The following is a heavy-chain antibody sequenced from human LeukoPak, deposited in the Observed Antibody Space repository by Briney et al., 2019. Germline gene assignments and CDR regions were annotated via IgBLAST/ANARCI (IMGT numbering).Heavy chain of an antibody. V-gene: IGHV4-4*02. CDR2: IYYSGST. D-gene: IGHD6-6*01. Sequence: KSSETLSLTCAVSGGSISTSKWWSWVRQPPGKGLEWIGEIYYSGSTNYNPSLNDRVTISVDTSKNQFSLKLSSVTAADTAVYYCARGLSAAQYVDYWGQGTLVTVSS. CDR3: ARGLSAAQYVDY. J-gene: IGHJ4*02. CDR1: GGSISTSKW.